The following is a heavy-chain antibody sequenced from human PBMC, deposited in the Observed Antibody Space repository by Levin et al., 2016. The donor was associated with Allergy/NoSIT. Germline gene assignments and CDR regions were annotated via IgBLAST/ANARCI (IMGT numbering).Heavy chain of an antibody. J-gene: IGHJ5*02. CDR3: ARLYWNYGSAVFDP. CDR2: ISHSGST. CDR1: GGSFSIYY. V-gene: IGHV4-34*01. Sequence: GSLRLSCTVYGGSFSIYYWSWIRQPPGKGLEWIGEISHSGSTNYNPSLKSRVSISIDTSKKHFSLKLKSVTAADTAVYYCARLYWNYGSAVFDPWGQGTLVTVSS. D-gene: IGHD1-7*01.